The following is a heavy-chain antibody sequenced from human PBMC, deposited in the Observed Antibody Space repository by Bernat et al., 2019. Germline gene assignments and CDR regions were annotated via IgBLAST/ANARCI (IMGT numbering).Heavy chain of an antibody. CDR2: IIPMFGKA. Sequence: QVQLVQSGAEVKKPGSSVKVSCKASGGTFSRYAIGCVRQAPGNGPEWMGGIIPMFGKANYVQKLQGRVTITADESTSTAYMALSSLRSEDTVVYYCARGSSEWSSSSCPYDYWGQGTLVTVSS. J-gene: IGHJ4*02. D-gene: IGHD2-2*01. V-gene: IGHV1-69*01. CDR3: ARGSSEWSSSSCPYDY. CDR1: GGTFSRYA.